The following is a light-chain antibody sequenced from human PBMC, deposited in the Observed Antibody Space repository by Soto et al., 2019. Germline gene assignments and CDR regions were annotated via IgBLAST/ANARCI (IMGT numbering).Light chain of an antibody. V-gene: IGKV3-11*01. CDR1: QSVSSY. CDR3: QQRSNWPLT. J-gene: IGKJ4*01. CDR2: DAS. Sequence: EERATLSCRASQSVSSYLAWYQQKPGQAPRLLIYDASNRATGIPARFSGSGSGTDFTLTISCLEPEDFAVYYCQQRSNWPLTFGGGT.